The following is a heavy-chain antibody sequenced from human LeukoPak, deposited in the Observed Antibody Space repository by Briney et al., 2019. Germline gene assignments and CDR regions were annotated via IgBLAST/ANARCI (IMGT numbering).Heavy chain of an antibody. J-gene: IGHJ4*02. CDR1: GFTFDDYA. CDR2: FSGDGGST. V-gene: IGHV3-43*02. CDR3: AKEKTVTSTPFDY. D-gene: IGHD4-11*01. Sequence: PGGSLRLSCAASGFTFDDYAMHWVRQAPGKGLEWFSLFSGDGGSTYYADSVKGRFIISRDNSKNSLYLQMNSLRTEDTALYYCAKEKTVTSTPFDYWGQGTLVTVSS.